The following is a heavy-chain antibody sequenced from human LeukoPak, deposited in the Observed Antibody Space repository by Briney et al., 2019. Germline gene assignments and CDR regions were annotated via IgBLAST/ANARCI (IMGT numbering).Heavy chain of an antibody. D-gene: IGHD6-13*01. Sequence: SQTLSLTCTVSGGSISSSSYYWGWIRQPPGKGLEWIGSIYYSGSTYYNPSLKSRVTISVDTSKNQFSLKLSSVTAADTAVYYCASLIAAAGFDYWGQGTLVTVSS. J-gene: IGHJ4*02. CDR1: GGSISSSSYY. CDR3: ASLIAAAGFDY. CDR2: IYYSGST. V-gene: IGHV4-39*07.